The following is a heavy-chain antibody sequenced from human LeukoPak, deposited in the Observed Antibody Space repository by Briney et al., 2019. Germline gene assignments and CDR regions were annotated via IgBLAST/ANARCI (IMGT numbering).Heavy chain of an antibody. CDR1: GFTFSSYS. D-gene: IGHD3-10*01. CDR3: ARAGGLLWFGEVLESSDAFHI. CDR2: ITSSSSYI. Sequence: GGSLRLSCAASGFTFSSYSMNWVRQAPGKGLEWVSSITSSSSYIYYADSVKGRFTISRDNAEDSLYLQMNSLRAEDTAVYYCARAGGLLWFGEVLESSDAFHIWGQGTMVTVSS. J-gene: IGHJ3*02. V-gene: IGHV3-21*01.